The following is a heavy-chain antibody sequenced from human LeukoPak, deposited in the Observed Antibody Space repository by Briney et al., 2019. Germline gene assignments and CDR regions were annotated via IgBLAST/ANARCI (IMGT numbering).Heavy chain of an antibody. CDR2: INAYNANT. V-gene: IGHV1-18*01. D-gene: IGHD2-15*01. CDR1: GYTFTSYG. J-gene: IGHJ3*02. CDR3: ARGCSGGRCYYAVDM. Sequence: ASVKVSCKASGYTFTSYGITWVRQAPGQGLEWMGWINAYNANTAYAQKLQGRVTMTTDTSTSTAYMELTSLTAYDTAVYYCARGCSGGRCYYAVDMWGQGTMVIVSS.